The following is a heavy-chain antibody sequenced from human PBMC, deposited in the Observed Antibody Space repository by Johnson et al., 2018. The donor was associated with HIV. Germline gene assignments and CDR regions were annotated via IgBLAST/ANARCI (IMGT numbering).Heavy chain of an antibody. Sequence: EQLVESGGGLVQPGGSLRLSCAASGFTVGSNYMNWVRQAPGKGLEWVSVIYSGGTTYYADSVKGRFIISRDSSKNTLYLQMDRLRAEDTAQYYCARGPWAFDIWGQGTMVTVSS. CDR2: IYSGGTT. J-gene: IGHJ3*02. V-gene: IGHV3-66*01. CDR1: GFTVGSNY. CDR3: ARGPWAFDI.